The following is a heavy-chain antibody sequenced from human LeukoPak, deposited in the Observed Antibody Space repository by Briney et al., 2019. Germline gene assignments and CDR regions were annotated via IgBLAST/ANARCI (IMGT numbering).Heavy chain of an antibody. Sequence: SETLSLTCTVSGVSVSSGSYYWSWIRQPPGKGLEWIGCIYYSGSTNYNPSLKSRVTISVDTSKNQFSLKLSSVTAADTAVYYCARAGYDILTRVIDYWGQGTLVTVSS. CDR3: ARAGYDILTRVIDY. CDR2: IYYSGST. D-gene: IGHD3-9*01. CDR1: GVSVSSGSYY. J-gene: IGHJ4*02. V-gene: IGHV4-61*01.